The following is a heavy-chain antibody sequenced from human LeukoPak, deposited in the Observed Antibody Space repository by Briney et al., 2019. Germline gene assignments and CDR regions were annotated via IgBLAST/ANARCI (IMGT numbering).Heavy chain of an antibody. CDR1: GFTFSSYG. V-gene: IGHV3-30*02. J-gene: IGHJ3*02. CDR3: AKQGRIAASKAYVDDAFDI. D-gene: IGHD6-25*01. Sequence: PGGSLRLSCAASGFTFSSYGMHWIRQAPGKGLEWVAFIRYDGSNKYYADSVKGRFTISRDNSKNTLYLQMNSLRAEDTAVYYCAKQGRIAASKAYVDDAFDIWGKGTMVTVSS. CDR2: IRYDGSNK.